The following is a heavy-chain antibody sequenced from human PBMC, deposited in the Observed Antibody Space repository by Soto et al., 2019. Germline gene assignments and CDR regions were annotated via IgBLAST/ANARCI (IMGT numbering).Heavy chain of an antibody. CDR2: IYYSGST. Sequence: SETLSLTCTVSGGSISSYYWSWIWQPPGKGLEWIGYIYYSGSTNYNPSLKSRVTISVDTSKKQFSLKLSSVTAADTAVYYCARHAWYYDILTGYSTLSWFDPWGQGTLVTVSS. V-gene: IGHV4-59*08. D-gene: IGHD3-9*01. CDR3: ARHAWYYDILTGYSTLSWFDP. J-gene: IGHJ5*02. CDR1: GGSISSYY.